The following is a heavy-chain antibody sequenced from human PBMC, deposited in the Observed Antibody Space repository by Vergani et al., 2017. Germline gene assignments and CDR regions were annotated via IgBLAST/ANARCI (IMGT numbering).Heavy chain of an antibody. D-gene: IGHD3-10*01. Sequence: QVTLRESGPALVKPTQPLTLTCTFSGFSLSTSGMCVSWIRQPPGKALEWLALIDWDDDKYYSTSLKTRLTISKDTSKNQVVLTMTNMDRVDTATYYCARIIRGVHVFDYWGQGTLVTVSS. CDR2: IDWDDDK. J-gene: IGHJ4*02. V-gene: IGHV2-70*01. CDR1: GFSLSTSGMC. CDR3: ARIIRGVHVFDY.